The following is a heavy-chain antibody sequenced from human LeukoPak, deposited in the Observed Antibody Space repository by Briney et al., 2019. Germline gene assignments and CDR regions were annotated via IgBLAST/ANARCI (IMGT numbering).Heavy chain of an antibody. CDR3: AKEAWTKGYYYYYMDV. V-gene: IGHV3-23*01. CDR2: ISGGGGTT. J-gene: IGHJ6*03. Sequence: GGSLRLSCAASGFTFSNYAMNWVRQAPGKGLEWVSTISGGGGTTYYADSVKGRFTISRDSSKNTLYLQMNSLTAEDAAVYYCAKEAWTKGYYYYYMDVWGKGTTVTVSS. CDR1: GFTFSNYA. D-gene: IGHD1-1*01.